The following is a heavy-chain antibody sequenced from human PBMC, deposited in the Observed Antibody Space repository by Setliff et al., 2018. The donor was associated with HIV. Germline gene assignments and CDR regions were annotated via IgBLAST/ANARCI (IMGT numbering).Heavy chain of an antibody. CDR2: IYYIGST. CDR3: ARNVRRTYCGGDCYSHFDY. V-gene: IGHV4-31*03. D-gene: IGHD2-21*02. J-gene: IGHJ4*02. Sequence: TSETLSLTCTVSGGSISSGGYYWSWIRQHPGKGLEWIGYIYYIGSTFYNPSLKSRVTISVDTSKNQFSLKLSSVTAADTAVYYCARNVRRTYCGGDCYSHFDYWGQGTLVTVSS. CDR1: GGSISSGGYY.